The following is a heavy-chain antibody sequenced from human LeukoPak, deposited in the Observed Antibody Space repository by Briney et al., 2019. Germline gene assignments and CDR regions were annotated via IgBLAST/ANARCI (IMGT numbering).Heavy chain of an antibody. D-gene: IGHD3-10*01. Sequence: AGSLRLSCAASGFSFSDHFMDWVRQAPGKGLEWVGRIKNKDYSYITEYAASVEGRFNISRDESNSAVYLQLNSLTTADTAVYYCAMIRRVMGYWGQGTLLTVSS. CDR2: IKNKDYSYIT. J-gene: IGHJ4*02. V-gene: IGHV3-72*01. CDR3: AMIRRVMGY. CDR1: GFSFSDHF.